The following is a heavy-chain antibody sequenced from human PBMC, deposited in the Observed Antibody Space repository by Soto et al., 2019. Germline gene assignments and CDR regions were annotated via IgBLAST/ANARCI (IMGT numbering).Heavy chain of an antibody. CDR3: ARARGARYFDY. CDR1: GGSISSGDYY. J-gene: IGHJ4*02. V-gene: IGHV4-30-4*01. Sequence: QVQLQESGPGLVKPSQTLSLTCTVSGGSISSGDYYWSWIRQPPGKGLEWIGYIYYSGSTYYNPSLKNRVTISVDTAKNQCSLKLSSVTAGDTAVYHCARARGARYFDYWGQGTLVTVSS. CDR2: IYYSGST. D-gene: IGHD2-15*01.